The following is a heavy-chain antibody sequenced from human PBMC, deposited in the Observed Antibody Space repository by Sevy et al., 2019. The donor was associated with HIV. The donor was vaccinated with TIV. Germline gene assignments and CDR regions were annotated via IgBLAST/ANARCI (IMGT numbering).Heavy chain of an antibody. CDR1: GFTFSDYG. CDR3: ARDGRGEGIRAGDLDY. D-gene: IGHD3-16*01. J-gene: IGHJ4*02. CDR2: IWNDGSNK. Sequence: GGSLRLSCAASGFTFSDYGMQWVRQAPGKGLEWVAVIWNDGSNKYYADSVKGRFTTSRDNSTNTLYLQMNSLRAEDTAVYYCARDGRGEGIRAGDLDYWGQGTLVTVSS. V-gene: IGHV3-33*01.